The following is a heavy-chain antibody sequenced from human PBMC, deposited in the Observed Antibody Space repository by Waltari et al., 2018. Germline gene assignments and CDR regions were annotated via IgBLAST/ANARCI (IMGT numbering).Heavy chain of an antibody. CDR1: GGSISSSSHF. V-gene: IGHV4-39*01. CDR3: ARIGSVNWFDP. Sequence: QLQLQESGPGLVEPSETLPLTCTASGGSISSSSHFWAWIRRPPGKGLEWIGSIYYSGSTFYNPSLKSRVTISVDTSKNQFSLKLTSVTAADTAEYYCARIGSVNWFDPWGQGILVTASS. J-gene: IGHJ5*02. CDR2: IYYSGST. D-gene: IGHD3-10*01.